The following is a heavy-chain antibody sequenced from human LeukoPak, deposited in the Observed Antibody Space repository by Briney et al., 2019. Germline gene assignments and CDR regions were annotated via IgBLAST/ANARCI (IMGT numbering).Heavy chain of an antibody. CDR2: INPSGGST. J-gene: IGHJ4*02. CDR3: ARDIVGYYDSSGYPQNDY. V-gene: IGHV1-46*02. Sequence: ASVKVSCKASGYNFNSYYMHWVRQAPGQGLEWMGIINPSGGSTTYAQKFQGRVTMTRDTSTSTVYMELSSLRSEDTAVYYCARDIVGYYDSSGYPQNDYWGQGTLVTVSS. D-gene: IGHD3-22*01. CDR1: GYNFNSYY.